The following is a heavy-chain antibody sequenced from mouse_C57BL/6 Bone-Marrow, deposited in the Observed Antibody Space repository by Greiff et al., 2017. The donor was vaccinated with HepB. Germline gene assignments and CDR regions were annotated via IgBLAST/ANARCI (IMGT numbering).Heavy chain of an antibody. V-gene: IGHV1-54*01. CDR1: GYAFTNYL. CDR2: INPGSGGT. CDR3: ARSRDGSSYGFDY. Sequence: VQLQQSGAELVRPGTSVKVSCKASGYAFTNYLIEWVKQRPGQGLEWIGVINPGSGGTNYNEKFKGKATLTADKSSSTAYMQLSSLTSGDSADDFGARSRDGSSYGFDYWGQGTTLTVSS. J-gene: IGHJ2*01. D-gene: IGHD1-1*01.